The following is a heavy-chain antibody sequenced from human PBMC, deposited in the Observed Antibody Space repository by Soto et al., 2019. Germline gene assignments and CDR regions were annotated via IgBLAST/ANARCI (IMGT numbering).Heavy chain of an antibody. Sequence: GGSMRLSCAASGFTFIIYWMNWVRQFEGKGLVWVSRINSEGSSPSYADSVKGRFTLSRDYAKNTLYLQMNSLRAEDTAVYYCARRSGIRPDYWGQGTLVTSPQ. CDR3: ARRSGIRPDY. CDR1: GFTFIIYW. J-gene: IGHJ4*02. V-gene: IGHV3-74*01. D-gene: IGHD3-10*01. CDR2: INSEGSSP.